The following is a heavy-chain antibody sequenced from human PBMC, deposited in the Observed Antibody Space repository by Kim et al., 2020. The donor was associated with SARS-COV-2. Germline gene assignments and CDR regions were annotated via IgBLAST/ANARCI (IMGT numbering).Heavy chain of an antibody. CDR3: ARISNDHYNSGSYWLEV. CDR1: GYIFTRNW. D-gene: IGHD3-10*01. V-gene: IGHV5-10-1*01. CDR2: IDPTDSYT. J-gene: IGHJ2*01. Sequence: GESLKISCRGSGYIFTRNWIIWVRQLPGKGLEWMGRIDPTDSYTEYSPSFQGHVTMSADRSISTVYLQWRSLRASDTATYYCARISNDHYNSGSYWLEVWGRGTLVTVSS.